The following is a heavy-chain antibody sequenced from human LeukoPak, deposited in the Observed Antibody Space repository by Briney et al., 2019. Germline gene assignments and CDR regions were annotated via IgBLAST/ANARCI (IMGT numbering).Heavy chain of an antibody. CDR2: ISSSSSYI. CDR3: ARPLMYYYGSETYFWFDP. V-gene: IGHV3-21*01. J-gene: IGHJ5*02. Sequence: KSGGSLRLSCAVSGFTLSSYTMNWVRQAPGKGLEWVSSISSSSSYIYYADSVKGRFTISRDNAKNSLYLQMNSLRAEDTAVYYCARPLMYYYGSETYFWFDPWGQGTLVTVSS. D-gene: IGHD3-10*01. CDR1: GFTLSSYT.